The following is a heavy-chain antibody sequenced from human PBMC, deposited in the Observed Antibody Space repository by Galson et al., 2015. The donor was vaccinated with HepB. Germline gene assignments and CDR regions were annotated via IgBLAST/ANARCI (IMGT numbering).Heavy chain of an antibody. CDR1: GFTFSSYW. CDR3: ARGDRITIFGVASGVDY. Sequence: SLRLSCAASGFTFSSYWMSWVRQAPGKGLEWVANIKQDGSEKYYVDSVKGRFTISRDNAKNSLYLQMNSLRAEDTAVYYCARGDRITIFGVASGVDYWGQGTLVTVSS. V-gene: IGHV3-7*01. J-gene: IGHJ4*02. CDR2: IKQDGSEK. D-gene: IGHD3-3*01.